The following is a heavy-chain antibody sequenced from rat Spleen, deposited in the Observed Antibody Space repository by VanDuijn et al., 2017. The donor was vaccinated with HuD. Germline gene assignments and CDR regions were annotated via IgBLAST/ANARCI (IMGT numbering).Heavy chain of an antibody. CDR1: GFTFSDYG. CDR3: ARRVYNNLED. V-gene: IGHV5-29*01. J-gene: IGHJ2*01. Sequence: EVQLVESGGGLVQPGRSLKLSCAASGFTFSDYGMAWVRQAPTKGLEWVATISYGDTSGHSSTYYRDSVKGRFTVSRDNAKNTLYLQMDSLRSEDTATYYCARRVYNNLEDWGQGVMVTVSS. CDR2: ISYGDTSGHSST. D-gene: IGHD1-10*01.